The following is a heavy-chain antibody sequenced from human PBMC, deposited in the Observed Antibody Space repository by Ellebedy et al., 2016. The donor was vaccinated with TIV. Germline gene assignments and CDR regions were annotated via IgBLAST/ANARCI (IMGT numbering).Heavy chain of an antibody. CDR2: IQDDGSDQ. D-gene: IGHD2-21*01. CDR1: GFAFSRYW. J-gene: IGHJ3*02. CDR3: VKDALNWVNDAFDI. Sequence: GESLKISCTASGFAFSRYWMHWVRQGPGKGLEWLTFIQDDGSDQHYADSVKGRFTISRDNSKDTIYLQMNSLRAEDTGRYYCVKDALNWVNDAFDIWGQGTMVTVSS. V-gene: IGHV3-30*02.